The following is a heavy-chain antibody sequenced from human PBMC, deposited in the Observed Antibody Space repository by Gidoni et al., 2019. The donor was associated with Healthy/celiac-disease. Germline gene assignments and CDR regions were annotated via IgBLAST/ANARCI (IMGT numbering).Heavy chain of an antibody. V-gene: IGHV4-39*01. CDR2: IYYSGST. CDR1: GGSISSSSYY. CDR3: ATREYSSGWYVY. Sequence: QLQLQESGPGLVKPSETLSLTCTVSGGSISSSSYYWGWIRQPPGKGLEWIGSIYYSGSTYYNPSLKSRVTISVDTSKNQFSLKLSSVTAADTAVYYCATREYSSGWYVYWGQGTLVTVSS. D-gene: IGHD6-19*01. J-gene: IGHJ4*02.